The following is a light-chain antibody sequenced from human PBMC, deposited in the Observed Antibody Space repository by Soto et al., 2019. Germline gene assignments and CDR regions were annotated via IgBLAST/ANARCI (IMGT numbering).Light chain of an antibody. CDR1: QTVSSAY. J-gene: IGKJ2*01. CDR2: AAS. Sequence: EIVLTQSPGTQSLSPGERATLSCKASQTVSSAYLAWYQQKPGQPPRLLIYAASNRATGIPDRFSGSGSGTDFTLTISRLEPEDFAVYYCQHYGTSALYTFGQGTKLEIK. V-gene: IGKV3-20*01. CDR3: QHYGTSALYT.